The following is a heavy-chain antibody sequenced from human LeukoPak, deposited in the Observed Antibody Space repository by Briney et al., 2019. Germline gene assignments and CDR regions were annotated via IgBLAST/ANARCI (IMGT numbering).Heavy chain of an antibody. J-gene: IGHJ4*02. CDR1: GFTFSIYS. D-gene: IGHD4-11*01. CDR2: FSSKRNST. CDR3: TRGSNGDF. V-gene: IGHV3-21*01. Sequence: GGSLRLSCIASGFTFSIYSMNWVRQAPGKGLEWVSSFSSKRNSTHYADSVKGRFTISRDNAKNSLFLQMDGLRVEDTAVYHCTRGSNGDFWGQGTLVIVSS.